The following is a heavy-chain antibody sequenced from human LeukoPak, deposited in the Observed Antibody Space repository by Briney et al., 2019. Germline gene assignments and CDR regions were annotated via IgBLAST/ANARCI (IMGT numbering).Heavy chain of an antibody. V-gene: IGHV4-59*08. CDR2: IYYSGST. CDR1: GGSISSYY. J-gene: IGHJ4*02. D-gene: IGHD3-22*01. CDR3: ARLGDSSGLELSFDY. Sequence: PSETLSLTCSVSGGSISSYYWSWIRQPPGKGLEWIGYIYYSGSTNYNPSLKSRVTISVDTSKNQFSLKLSSVTAADTAVYYCARLGDSSGLELSFDYWGQGTLVTVSS.